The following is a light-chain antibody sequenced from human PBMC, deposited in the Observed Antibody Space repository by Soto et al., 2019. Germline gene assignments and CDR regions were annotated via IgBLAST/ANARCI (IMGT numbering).Light chain of an antibody. Sequence: EIVLTQSPGTLSLSPGERATLSCMASQSVSSYLAWYQQKPGQAPRLLIYGASSRATGIPDRFSGRGSGTDFTLTSSRLEPEDFALYYCQQYGDSPFTFGQGTKVDIK. J-gene: IGKJ1*01. CDR3: QQYGDSPFT. V-gene: IGKV3-20*01. CDR2: GAS. CDR1: QSVSSY.